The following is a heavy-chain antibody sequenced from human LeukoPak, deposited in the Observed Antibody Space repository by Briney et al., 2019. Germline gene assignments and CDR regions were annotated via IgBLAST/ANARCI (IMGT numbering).Heavy chain of an antibody. J-gene: IGHJ4*02. CDR1: GYSFTSYW. D-gene: IGHD6-19*01. CDR3: ARFSSAFDY. Sequence: GESLKISCKGSGYSFTSYWIGWVRQMPGKVLEWMGIIYPGDSDTRYSPSFQGQVTISADKSISTAYLQWNNLKASDTAMYFCARFSSAFDYWGQGTLVTVSS. V-gene: IGHV5-51*01. CDR2: IYPGDSDT.